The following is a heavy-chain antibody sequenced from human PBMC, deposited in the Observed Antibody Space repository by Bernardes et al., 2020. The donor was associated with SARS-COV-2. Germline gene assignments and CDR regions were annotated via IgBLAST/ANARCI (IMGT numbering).Heavy chain of an antibody. D-gene: IGHD4-17*01. CDR1: AVTFSSYS. Sequence: SLRLSCAASAVTFSSYSLSWVCQAPRKGLEWVSAVSSSGGSTYYADSVKGRFTISRDNSKNTLYLQMNSLRAEDTAVYYCAKDRGSWYGDFNYWGQGTLVTVSS. CDR3: AKDRGSWYGDFNY. CDR2: VSSSGGST. J-gene: IGHJ4*02. V-gene: IGHV3-23*01.